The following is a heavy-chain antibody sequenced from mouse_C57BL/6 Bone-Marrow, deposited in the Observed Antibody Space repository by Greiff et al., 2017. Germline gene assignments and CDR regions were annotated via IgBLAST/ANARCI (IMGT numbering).Heavy chain of an antibody. V-gene: IGHV6-3*01. J-gene: IGHJ3*01. Sequence: EVKVEESGGGLVQPGGSMKLSCVASGFTFSNYWMNWVRQSPEKGLEWVAQIRLKSDNYATHYAESVKGRFTISRDDSKSSVYLQMNNLRAEDTGIYYCTVHYYGSGYGWFAYWGQGTLVTVSA. CDR3: TVHYYGSGYGWFAY. CDR1: GFTFSNYW. CDR2: IRLKSDNYAT. D-gene: IGHD1-1*01.